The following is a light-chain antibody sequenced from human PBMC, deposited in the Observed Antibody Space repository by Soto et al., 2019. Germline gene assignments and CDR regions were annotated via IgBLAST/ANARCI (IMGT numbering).Light chain of an antibody. Sequence: DIQRTQSPSTLAAAVGDSVTITCRASKSVSKWLAWYQQKPGKAPKLLMYDASILESGVPSRFSGSGSGTEFTLTISSLQPDDFATYYCQQYNSYSWTFGQGTKVDIK. J-gene: IGKJ1*01. CDR1: KSVSKW. CDR3: QQYNSYSWT. V-gene: IGKV1-5*01. CDR2: DAS.